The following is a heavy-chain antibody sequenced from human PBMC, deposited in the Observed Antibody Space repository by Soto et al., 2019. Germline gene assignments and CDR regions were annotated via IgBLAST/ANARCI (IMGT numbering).Heavy chain of an antibody. V-gene: IGHV1-18*01. CDR3: AREFGWRPRSGGLWYFDL. CDR2: ISAYNGNT. CDR1: GYTFTSYG. J-gene: IGHJ2*01. Sequence: QVQLVQSGAEEKKPGASVKVSCKASGYTFTSYGISWVRQAPGQGLEWMGWISAYNGNTNYAQKLQGRVTMTTDTSTSTAYMELRSLRSDDTAVYYCAREFGWRPRSGGLWYFDLWGRGTLVTVSS. D-gene: IGHD3-3*01.